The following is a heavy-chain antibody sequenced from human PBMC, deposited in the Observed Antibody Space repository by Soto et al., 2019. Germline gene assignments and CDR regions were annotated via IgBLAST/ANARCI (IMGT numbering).Heavy chain of an antibody. V-gene: IGHV3-23*01. J-gene: IGHJ4*02. CDR3: AKLGSSSWSPHYYFDY. CDR1: GFTFNNYA. CDR2: ITDSGDDT. D-gene: IGHD2-2*01. Sequence: EVQLLESGGGLLQPGGSLRLSCAASGFTFNNYAMGGFRQAPGKGLEGVSAITDSGDDTYYIDSVKGRFTISRDNSKSTLYLQMNSLRAEDTAIYYCAKLGSSSWSPHYYFDYWGQGTLVTVSS.